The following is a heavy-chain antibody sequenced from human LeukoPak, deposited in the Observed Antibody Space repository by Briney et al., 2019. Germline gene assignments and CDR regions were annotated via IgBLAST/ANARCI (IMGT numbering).Heavy chain of an antibody. D-gene: IGHD6-13*01. CDR1: GFTVSSNY. J-gene: IGHJ4*02. Sequence: PGGSLRLSCAASGFTVSSNYMSWVRQAPGKWLEWVSVIYSGGSTYYADSVKGRFTISRDNSKNTLYLQMNSLRAEDTAVYYCARWGIAAAGTDSGFDYWGQGTLVTVPS. CDR3: ARWGIAAAGTDSGFDY. V-gene: IGHV3-66*01. CDR2: IYSGGST.